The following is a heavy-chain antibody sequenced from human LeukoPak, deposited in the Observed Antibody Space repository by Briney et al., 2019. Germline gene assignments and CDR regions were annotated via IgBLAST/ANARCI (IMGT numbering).Heavy chain of an antibody. CDR2: IYYSGST. J-gene: IGHJ5*02. CDR3: ARQVVSSGTDLDWFDP. CDR1: GGSISSSSYY. Sequence: PSETLSLTCTVSGGSISSSSYYWGWIRQPPGKGLEWIASIYYSGSTYYNPSLKSRVTISADTSKNQFSLKLTSVTAADTAVYYCARQVVSSGTDLDWFDPWGQGTLVTVSS. V-gene: IGHV4-39*07. D-gene: IGHD3-22*01.